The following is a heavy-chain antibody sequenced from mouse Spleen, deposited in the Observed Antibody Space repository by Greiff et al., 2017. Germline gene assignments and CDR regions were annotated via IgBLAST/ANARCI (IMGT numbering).Heavy chain of an antibody. CDR1: GYSFTDYN. Sequence: EVQLQQSGPELVKPGASVKISCKASGYSFTDYNMNWVKQSNGENLEWIGVINPNYDTTIYNQYFKDKATLTVDQSSNTAYMQLNSLTSEDSAVYYCARAKTYYFDYWGQGTTLTVSS. CDR3: ARAKTYYFDY. V-gene: IGHV1-39*01. CDR2: INPNYDTT. J-gene: IGHJ2*01.